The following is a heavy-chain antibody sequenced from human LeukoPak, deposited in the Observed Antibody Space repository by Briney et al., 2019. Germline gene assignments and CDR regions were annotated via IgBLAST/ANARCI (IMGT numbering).Heavy chain of an antibody. CDR3: ARSTRRLNGSGSRSYYIHH. CDR1: GFSLNTSGVG. CDR2: IFWDDDK. V-gene: IGHV2-5*02. J-gene: IGHJ4*02. Sequence: SGPTLVNPTQSLTLTCTFSGFSLNTSGVGVGWIRQPPGRALEWPAIIFWDDDKSSSPSLRSRLTITKDTSKNQVVLTMTNMDPVDTGTYYCARSTRRLNGSGSRSYYIHHWGQGTLVTVSS. D-gene: IGHD3-10*01.